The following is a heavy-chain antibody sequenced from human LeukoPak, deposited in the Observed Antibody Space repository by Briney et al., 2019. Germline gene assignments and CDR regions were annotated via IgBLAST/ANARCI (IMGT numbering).Heavy chain of an antibody. CDR1: GYIFTNYG. CDR3: ARATSLGDSSGYYYADS. CDR2: ISGDNDNT. Sequence: ASVKVSCKASGYIFTNYGISWVRQAPGQGLEWMGWISGDNDNTYYAQKYQGIVTMTTVTSTNTAYMELRSLRSDDTAVYYCARATSLGDSSGYYYADSWGQGTLVTVSS. V-gene: IGHV1-18*01. D-gene: IGHD3-22*01. J-gene: IGHJ5*01.